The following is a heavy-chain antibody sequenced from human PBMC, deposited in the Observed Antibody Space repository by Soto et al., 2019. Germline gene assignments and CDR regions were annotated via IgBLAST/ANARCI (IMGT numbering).Heavy chain of an antibody. CDR3: ARSQGSSTSLEIYYSYYYGMDG. J-gene: IGHJ6*02. V-gene: IGHV1-69*01. CDR2: ISPISGTA. Sequence: QVQLVQSGAEVKKPGSSVKVSCKASGGTFSSYAISWVRQAPGQGLEWMGGISPISGTANYAQKFQGRVKITADESTSTADMELSSLRSEDTAVYYCARSQGSSTSLEIYYSYYYGMDGWGQGTTVTVSS. CDR1: GGTFSSYA. D-gene: IGHD2-2*01.